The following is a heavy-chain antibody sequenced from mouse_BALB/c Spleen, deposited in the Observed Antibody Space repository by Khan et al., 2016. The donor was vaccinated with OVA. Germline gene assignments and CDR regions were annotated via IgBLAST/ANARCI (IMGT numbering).Heavy chain of an antibody. J-gene: IGHJ3*01. CDR2: INPYNDGT. Sequence: VQLKESGPELVKPGASVKMSCKASGYTFTSYVMHWVKQKPGQGLEWIGYINPYNDGTKYNEKFKGKATLTSDKSSSTAYLELSSLTSEDSAVYYCARRDYYGSSSIAYWGQGTLVTVSA. CDR1: GYTFTSYV. V-gene: IGHV1S136*01. D-gene: IGHD1-1*01. CDR3: ARRDYYGSSSIAY.